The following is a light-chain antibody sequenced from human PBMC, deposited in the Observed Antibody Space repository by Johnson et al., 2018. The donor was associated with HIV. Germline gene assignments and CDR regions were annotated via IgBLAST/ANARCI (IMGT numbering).Light chain of an antibody. CDR1: SSNIGSNT. Sequence: QPVLTQPPSASQTPGQRVTISCSGSSSNIGSNTVNWYQQLPGTAPKLLIYDNNQRPSGVPDRFSGSTSGTSASLAISWLPTGDEADYYCGTWDSSLSAYVFGTGNKVTVL. CDR3: GTWDSSLSAYV. V-gene: IGLV1-44*01. CDR2: DNN. J-gene: IGLJ1*01.